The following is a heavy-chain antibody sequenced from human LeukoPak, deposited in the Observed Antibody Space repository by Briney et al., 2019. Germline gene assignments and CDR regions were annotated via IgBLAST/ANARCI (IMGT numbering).Heavy chain of an antibody. CDR1: GYTLTELS. V-gene: IGHV1-2*06. Sequence: ASVKVSCKVSGYTLTELSMHWVRQAPGQGLEWMGRIITNYVNSGATNYAQKFQGRVTMTRDTSISTAYMELSRLTSDDTAMYYCARGDDYAFEIWGQGTMVIVSS. CDR3: ARGDDYAFEI. CDR2: IITNYVNSGAT. J-gene: IGHJ3*02. D-gene: IGHD4-11*01.